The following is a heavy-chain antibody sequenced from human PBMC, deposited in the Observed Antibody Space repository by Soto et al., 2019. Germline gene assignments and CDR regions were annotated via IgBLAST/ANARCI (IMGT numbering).Heavy chain of an antibody. CDR1: GGSFTSNNW. CDR2: IYRTGST. CDR3: ASRDPGTSVDY. V-gene: IGHV4-4*02. J-gene: IGHJ4*02. D-gene: IGHD1-7*01. Sequence: TLSLTCAVSGGSFTSNNWWTWVRQPPGQGLEWIGEIYRTGSTNYNPSLKSRVTISLDKSENQFSLKVTSLTAADTAVYYCASRDPGTSVDYWGQGTLVTISS.